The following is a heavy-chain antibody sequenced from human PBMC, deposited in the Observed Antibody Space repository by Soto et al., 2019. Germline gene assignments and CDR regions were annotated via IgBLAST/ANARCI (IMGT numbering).Heavy chain of an antibody. D-gene: IGHD3-3*01. Sequence: QVQLVQSGAEVKKPGSSVKVSCKASGGTFSSYAISWVRQAPGQGLEWMGGIIPIFGTANYAQKFQGRVTITADASASTAYMELSSLRSEDTAVYYCASVRVRFLEWLGSEGWGQGTLVTVSS. CDR1: GGTFSSYA. V-gene: IGHV1-69*12. CDR2: IIPIFGTA. J-gene: IGHJ4*02. CDR3: ASVRVRFLEWLGSEG.